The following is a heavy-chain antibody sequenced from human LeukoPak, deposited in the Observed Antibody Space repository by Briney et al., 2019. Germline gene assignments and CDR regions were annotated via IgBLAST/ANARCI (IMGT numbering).Heavy chain of an antibody. CDR3: AKDRSSFGPYYFDY. D-gene: IGHD6-6*01. J-gene: IGHJ4*02. V-gene: IGHV3-23*01. CDR1: GFTFSSYA. CDR2: ISGSGGST. Sequence: GGSLRLSCAASGFTFSSYAMSWGRQGPGKGLEWVSVISGSGGSTYYDYSVKGRFTISRDNSKTTLHLQMNSLRAEATAVYYCAKDRSSFGPYYFDYWGQGTLVTVSS.